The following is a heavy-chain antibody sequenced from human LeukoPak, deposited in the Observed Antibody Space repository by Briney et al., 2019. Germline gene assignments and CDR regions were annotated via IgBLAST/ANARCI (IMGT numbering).Heavy chain of an antibody. CDR2: INPNSGGT. CDR1: GYTFTGYY. D-gene: IGHD3-10*01. J-gene: IGHJ4*02. CDR3: ARDGSGSYSGEAFGMGFDY. Sequence: ASVKVSCKASGYTFTGYYMHWVRQAPGQGLEWMGWINPNSGGTNYAQKFQGRVTMTRDTSISTAYMELSRLRSDDTAVYYCARDGSGSYSGEAFGMGFDYWGQGTLVTVSS. V-gene: IGHV1-2*02.